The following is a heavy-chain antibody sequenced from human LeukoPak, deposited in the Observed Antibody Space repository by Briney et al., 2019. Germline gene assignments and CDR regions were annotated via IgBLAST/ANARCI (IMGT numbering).Heavy chain of an antibody. D-gene: IGHD5-12*01. J-gene: IGHJ6*02. CDR2: ISGSGGST. CDR3: AKDIVATFPYYYYGMDV. V-gene: IGHV3-23*01. Sequence: GGSLRLSCAASGFTFSSYAMSWVRQAPGKGLQWVSAISGSGGSTYYADSVKARFTISRDNSKNTLYLQMNSLRAEDTAVYYCAKDIVATFPYYYYGMDVWGQGTTVTVSS. CDR1: GFTFSSYA.